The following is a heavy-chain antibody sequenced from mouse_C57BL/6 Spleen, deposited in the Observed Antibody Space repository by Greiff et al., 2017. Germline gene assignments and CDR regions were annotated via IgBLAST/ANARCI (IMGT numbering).Heavy chain of an antibody. V-gene: IGHV1-72*01. CDR3: AREGLLRYYFDY. J-gene: IGHJ2*01. Sequence: QVQLKQPGAELVKPGASVTLSCKASGYTFTSYWMHWVKQRPGRGLEWIGRIDPNSGGTKYNEKFKSKATLPVDKPSSTAYMQLSRLTSEDSAFYYCAREGLLRYYFDYWGPGTTLTVSS. CDR2: IDPNSGGT. D-gene: IGHD2-3*01. CDR1: GYTFTSYW.